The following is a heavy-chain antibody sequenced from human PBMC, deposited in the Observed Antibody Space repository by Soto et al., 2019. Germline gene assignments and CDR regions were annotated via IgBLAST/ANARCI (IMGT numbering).Heavy chain of an antibody. CDR3: ARSGGYSNYVDYFDY. CDR2: IYYSGST. D-gene: IGHD4-4*01. V-gene: IGHV4-31*03. J-gene: IGHJ4*02. Sequence: PSETLSLTCTVSGGSISSGGYYWSWIRQHPGKGLEWIGYIYYSGSTYYNPSLKSRVTISVDTSKNQFSLKLSSVTAADTAVYYCARSGGYSNYVDYFDYWGQGTLVTVSS. CDR1: GGSISSGGYY.